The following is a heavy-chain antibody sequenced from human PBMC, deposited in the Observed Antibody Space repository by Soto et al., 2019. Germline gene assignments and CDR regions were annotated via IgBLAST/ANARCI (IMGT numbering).Heavy chain of an antibody. D-gene: IGHD3-10*01. CDR2: VYSNGNT. J-gene: IGHJ4*02. CDR3: ARASYFRPSGSYYFVS. CDR1: YDSLTTNKYA. V-gene: IGHV4-31*03. Sequence: PSETLSLTCTVSYDSLTTNKYAQTSIRQNPENGPEWIRYVYSNGNTRSSPTSQSRVSMSVDTSKIHFSLRLSSVPAADTAVYFCARASYFRPSGSYYFVSWGQGTLVTVSS.